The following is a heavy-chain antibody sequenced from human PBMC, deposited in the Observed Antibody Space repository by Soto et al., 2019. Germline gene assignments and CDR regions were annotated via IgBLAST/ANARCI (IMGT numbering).Heavy chain of an antibody. CDR3: ARGTHSSSWYRYYCYGMDV. D-gene: IGHD6-13*01. CDR2: IWYDGSNK. Sequence: QVQLVESGGGVVQPGRSLRLSCAASGFTFSSYGMHWVRQAPGKGLEWVAVIWYDGSNKYYADSVKGRFTISRDNSKNTLYLQMNSLRAEDTAVYYCARGTHSSSWYRYYCYGMDVWGQGTTVTVSS. CDR1: GFTFSSYG. V-gene: IGHV3-33*01. J-gene: IGHJ6*02.